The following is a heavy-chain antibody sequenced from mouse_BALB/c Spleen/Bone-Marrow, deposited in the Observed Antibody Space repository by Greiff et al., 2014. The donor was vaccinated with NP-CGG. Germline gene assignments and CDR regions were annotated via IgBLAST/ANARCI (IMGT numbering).Heavy chain of an antibody. CDR3: VHFGFAY. Sequence: VKLVESGAELVRPGASVKLSYKASGNTFTNYWMSWVKQRPEQGLEWIGRIDPDDSETHYNQKFKDKAILTVDKSSSTAYMQLSSLTSEDSAVYYCVHFGFAYWGQGTLVTVSA. V-gene: IGHV1-52*01. CDR2: IDPDDSET. CDR1: GNTFTNYW. J-gene: IGHJ3*01.